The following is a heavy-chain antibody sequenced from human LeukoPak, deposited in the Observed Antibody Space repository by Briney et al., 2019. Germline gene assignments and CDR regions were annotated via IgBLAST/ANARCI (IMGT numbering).Heavy chain of an antibody. CDR2: IKQDGSEK. Sequence: GGSLRLSCAASGFTFSNYWMSWVRQAPGKGLEWVANIKQDGSEKYYVDSMKGRFTISRDDANYSLYLQMNSLRAEDTAVYYCARKAYDFWSGYDYGMDVWGQGTTVTVSS. CDR1: GFTFSNYW. V-gene: IGHV3-7*01. CDR3: ARKAYDFWSGYDYGMDV. J-gene: IGHJ6*02. D-gene: IGHD3-3*01.